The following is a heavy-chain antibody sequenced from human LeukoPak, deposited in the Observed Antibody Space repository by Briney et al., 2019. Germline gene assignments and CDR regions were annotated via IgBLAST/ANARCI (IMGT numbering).Heavy chain of an antibody. CDR1: GGTFSSYA. CDR3: ARVPNSGENPVDY. CDR2: IIPIFGTT. J-gene: IGHJ4*02. V-gene: IGHV1-69*13. D-gene: IGHD2-15*01. Sequence: ASVKVSCKASGGTFSSYAISWVRQAPGQGLEWMGGIIPIFGTTNYAQKFQGRVTITADESTSTAYMELSSLRSEDTAVYYCARVPNSGENPVDYWGQGTLVTVSS.